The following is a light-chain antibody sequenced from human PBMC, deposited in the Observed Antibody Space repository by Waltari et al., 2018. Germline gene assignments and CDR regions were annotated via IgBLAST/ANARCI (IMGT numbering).Light chain of an antibody. Sequence: QSVLSQPHSASRTPGQRVTIPCSGSDYDIGKPFDPSYHKLRGAAPKPLQSYHQPPGAAPKRLIYRNNHRPSGVPDRFSGSKSGPSASLAISGLRSEDEALYYCASWDGSLGGVVFGGGTKLTVL. CDR3: ASWDGSLGGVV. CDR2: RNN. J-gene: IGLJ2*01. CDR1: DYDIGKPF. V-gene: IGLV1-47*01.